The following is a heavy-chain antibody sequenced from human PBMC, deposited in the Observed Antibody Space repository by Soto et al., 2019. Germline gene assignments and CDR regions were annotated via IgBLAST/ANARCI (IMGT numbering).Heavy chain of an antibody. J-gene: IGHJ4*02. CDR2: LSDSGDNT. V-gene: IGHV3-23*01. CDR1: GFTFSSYA. Sequence: EVQLLESGGGLVQPGGSLRLSCAASGFTFSSYAMSWVRQAPGKGLDWVSTLSDSGDNTHYADSVEGRFTISRDNSKSTLYLKMNSLRAEDTAVYYCAKDRHYYDSGGADYWGQGTLVTVSS. CDR3: AKDRHYYDSGGADY. D-gene: IGHD3-22*01.